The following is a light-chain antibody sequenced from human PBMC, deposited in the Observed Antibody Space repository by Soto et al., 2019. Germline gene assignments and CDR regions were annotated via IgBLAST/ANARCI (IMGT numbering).Light chain of an antibody. CDR2: DAS. Sequence: EIVLTRSPGTLSLSPGERATLSCRASQSVSSNYLAWYQQKPGQPPRLLISDASNRATGIPDRFSGSGSGTDFTLTISGLEPEDFAVYYCQHYGRSPPSWTFGQGTKVEIK. J-gene: IGKJ1*01. V-gene: IGKV3-20*01. CDR1: QSVSSNY. CDR3: QHYGRSPPSWT.